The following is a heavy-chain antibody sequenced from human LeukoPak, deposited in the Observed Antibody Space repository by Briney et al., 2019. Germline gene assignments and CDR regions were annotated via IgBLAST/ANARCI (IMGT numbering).Heavy chain of an antibody. CDR2: LSPSGGIT. V-gene: IGHV3-23*01. D-gene: IGHD3-10*02. J-gene: IGHJ4*02. CDR3: ARGVNYFVLEY. Sequence: PGGSLRPSCAASGFTFSTYAMSWVRQAPGKGLEWVSALSPSGGITYYEDSVKGRFTISRDNSKNTLYLQMNSLRAEDTAVYYCARGVNYFVLEYWGQGTLVTISS. CDR1: GFTFSTYA.